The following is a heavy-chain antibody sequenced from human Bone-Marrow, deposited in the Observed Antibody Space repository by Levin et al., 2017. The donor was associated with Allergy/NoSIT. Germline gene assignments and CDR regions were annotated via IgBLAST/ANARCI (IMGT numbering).Heavy chain of an antibody. CDR3: ARDTGGAGGVGYS. D-gene: IGHD3-22*01. J-gene: IGHJ5*02. V-gene: IGHV1-69*04. CDR1: GGTFGSHI. Sequence: SVKVSCKASGGTFGSHIISWVRQAPGQGLESMATIIPILGVTNYAQKFQGRVTLTADKSTSTAYMELSSLRSEDTAVYYCARDTGGAGGVGYSWGQGTLVTVSS. CDR2: IIPILGVT.